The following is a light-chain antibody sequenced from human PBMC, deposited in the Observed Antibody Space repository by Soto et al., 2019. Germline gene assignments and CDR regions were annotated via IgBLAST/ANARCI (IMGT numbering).Light chain of an antibody. Sequence: EIVLTQSPATLSLSPGERATLSCRASQSVNKYLAWYQQKPGQAPRLLIYDTSNRATGIPARFSGSGSGTDLTHTISSLEPEDLAVYYCQQRNYWNTFGQGTKLEI. J-gene: IGKJ2*01. CDR1: QSVNKY. CDR2: DTS. V-gene: IGKV3-11*01. CDR3: QQRNYWNT.